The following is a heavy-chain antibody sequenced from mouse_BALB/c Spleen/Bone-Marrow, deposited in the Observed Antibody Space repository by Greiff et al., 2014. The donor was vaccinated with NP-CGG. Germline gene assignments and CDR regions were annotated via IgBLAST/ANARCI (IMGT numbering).Heavy chain of an antibody. J-gene: IGHJ4*01. Sequence: VQLQQSGAELARPGASVKMSCKASGYTFTNYTMHWVKQRPGQGLEWIGYINPSSGYTNYNQKFKGTATLTADKSSSTAYMQLSSLTSADSAVYYCARGKTGFYGMDYWGQGASVTVSP. V-gene: IGHV1-4*01. CDR3: ARGKTGFYGMDY. D-gene: IGHD4-1*01. CDR2: INPSSGYT. CDR1: GYTFTNYT.